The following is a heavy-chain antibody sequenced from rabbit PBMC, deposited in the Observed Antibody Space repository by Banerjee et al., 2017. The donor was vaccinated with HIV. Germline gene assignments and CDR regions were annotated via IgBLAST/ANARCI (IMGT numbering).Heavy chain of an antibody. CDR1: GFSFTDSYY. Sequence: QSLEESGGGLVQPEGSLTLTCTASGFSFTDSYYMCWVRQAPGKGLEWIACIYNGVSGDTYYASWAKGRFTISKTSSTTVTLQMTSLTAADTATYFCARFSYAGYAGYGYEDYGMDLWGPGTLVTVS. J-gene: IGHJ6*01. V-gene: IGHV1S40*01. CDR3: ARFSYAGYAGYGYEDYGMDL. CDR2: IYNGVSGDT. D-gene: IGHD6-1*01.